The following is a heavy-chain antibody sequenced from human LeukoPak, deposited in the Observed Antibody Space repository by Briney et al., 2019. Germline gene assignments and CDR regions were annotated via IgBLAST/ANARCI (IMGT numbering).Heavy chain of an antibody. CDR3: ARDTNGPFDI. CDR2: IYYSGST. CDR1: GGSISSSIYY. V-gene: IGHV4-39*07. Sequence: SETLSLTCTVSGGSISSSIYYWGWIRQPPGKGLEWIGSIYYSGSTYYNPSLKSRVTISVDTSKNQFSLQLSSVTAADTAIYYCARDTNGPFDIWGQGTMVTVSS. D-gene: IGHD2-8*01. J-gene: IGHJ3*02.